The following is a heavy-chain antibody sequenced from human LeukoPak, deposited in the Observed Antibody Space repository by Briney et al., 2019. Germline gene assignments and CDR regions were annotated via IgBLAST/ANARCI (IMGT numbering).Heavy chain of an antibody. D-gene: IGHD1-26*01. CDR3: AKASGGDYYYYYMDV. CDR1: GFTFDDYA. CDR2: ISWNSGSI. Sequence: PGRSLRLSCAASGFTFDDYAMHWVRQAPGKGLEWVSGISWNSGSIGYADSVKGRFTISRDNAKNSLYLQMNSLRAEDMALYYCAKASGGDYYYYYMDVWGKGTTVTVSS. V-gene: IGHV3-9*03. J-gene: IGHJ6*03.